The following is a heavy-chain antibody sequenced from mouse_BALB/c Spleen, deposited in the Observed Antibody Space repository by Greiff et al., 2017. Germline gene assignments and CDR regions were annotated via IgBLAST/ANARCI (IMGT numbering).Heavy chain of an antibody. D-gene: IGHD1-2*01. CDR3: APTTASPFAY. J-gene: IGHJ3*01. Sequence: QVQLKESGAELVRPGTSVKISCKASGYAFSSYWMNGVKQRPGQGLEWIGQIYPGDGDTNYNGKFKGKATLTADKSSSTAYMQLSSLTSEDSAVYFCAPTTASPFAYWGQGTLVTVSA. V-gene: IGHV1-80*01. CDR1: GYAFSSYW. CDR2: IYPGDGDT.